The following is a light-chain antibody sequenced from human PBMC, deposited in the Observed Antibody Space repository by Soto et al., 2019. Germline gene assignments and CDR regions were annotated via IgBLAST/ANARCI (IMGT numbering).Light chain of an antibody. Sequence: EILMTQSPVTLSVTPGERVMVYCAASQSVSSNVAWYQQKPGQAPRLLIYGTFSRATGIPDRFSGSGSGTDFTLTISRLEPEDFAVYFCQQYGSSPYTFGQGTKLEI. V-gene: IGKV3-20*01. J-gene: IGKJ2*01. CDR1: QSVSSN. CDR2: GTF. CDR3: QQYGSSPYT.